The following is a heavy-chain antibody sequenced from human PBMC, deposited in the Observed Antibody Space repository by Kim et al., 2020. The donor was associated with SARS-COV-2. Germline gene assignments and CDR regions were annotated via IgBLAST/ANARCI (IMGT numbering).Heavy chain of an antibody. J-gene: IGHJ2*01. V-gene: IGHV1-46*01. CDR1: GYTFTSYY. Sequence: ASVKVSCKSSGYTFTSYYMHWVRQAPGQGLEWMGIINPSGGSTSYAQKFQGRVTMTRDTSTSTVYMELSSLRSEDTAVYYCARATYYYDSSGYHSEGSWYFDLWGRGTLVTVSS. CDR2: INPSGGST. CDR3: ARATYYYDSSGYHSEGSWYFDL. D-gene: IGHD3-22*01.